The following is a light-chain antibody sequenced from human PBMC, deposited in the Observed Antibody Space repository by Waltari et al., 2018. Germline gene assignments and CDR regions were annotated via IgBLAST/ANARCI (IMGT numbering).Light chain of an antibody. CDR3: CSYAGSSLYV. J-gene: IGLJ1*01. Sequence: QSALTQPASVSGSPGQSIAISCTGSSSDIGAYTFVSWYQHHPGKAPKLIISSVSERPSGVSNRFSGSKSGNTASLTISGLHPEDEADYYCCSYAGSSLYVFGTGTKLTVL. CDR1: SSDIGAYTF. CDR2: SVS. V-gene: IGLV2-23*02.